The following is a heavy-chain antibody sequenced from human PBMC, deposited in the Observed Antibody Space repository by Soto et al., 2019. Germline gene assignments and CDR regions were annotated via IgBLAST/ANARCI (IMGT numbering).Heavy chain of an antibody. J-gene: IGHJ5*02. D-gene: IGHD3-3*01. Sequence: ASVKVSCKASGYTFTSYGISWLRQATGQGPEWMGWISAYNGNTNYAQKLQGRITMTTDTSTSTAYMELRSLRSDDTAVYYCARDGSVTIFGVVIIRSTNWFDPWGQGTLVNGSS. CDR1: GYTFTSYG. V-gene: IGHV1-18*01. CDR3: ARDGSVTIFGVVIIRSTNWFDP. CDR2: ISAYNGNT.